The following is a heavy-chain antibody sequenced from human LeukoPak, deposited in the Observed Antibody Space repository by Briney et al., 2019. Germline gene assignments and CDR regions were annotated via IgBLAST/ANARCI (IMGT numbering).Heavy chain of an antibody. CDR2: IYYSGST. CDR3: ARNLYDSSGSMGIYTFDY. D-gene: IGHD3-22*01. Sequence: SETLSLTCTVSGGSISSSSYYWGWIRQPPGKGLEWIGSIYYSGSTYYNPSLKSRVTISVDRSKNQFSLRLSSATAADTAVYYCARNLYDSSGSMGIYTFDYWGQGTLVTVSS. CDR1: GGSISSSSYY. V-gene: IGHV4-39*07. J-gene: IGHJ4*02.